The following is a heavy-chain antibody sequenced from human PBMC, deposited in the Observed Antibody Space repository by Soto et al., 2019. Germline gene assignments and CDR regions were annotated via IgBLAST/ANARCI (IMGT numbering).Heavy chain of an antibody. CDR3: AREIRVTDYYYYYGMDV. J-gene: IGHJ6*02. CDR1: GFTVSSNY. CDR2: IYSGGST. V-gene: IGHV3-53*01. D-gene: IGHD4-4*01. Sequence: EVQLVESGGGLIQPGGSLRLSCAASGFTVSSNYMSWVRQAPGKGLEWVSVIYSGGSTYYADSVKGRFTISRDNSKNTLYLQMNSLRAEDTAVYYCAREIRVTDYYYYYGMDVWGQGTTVTVSS.